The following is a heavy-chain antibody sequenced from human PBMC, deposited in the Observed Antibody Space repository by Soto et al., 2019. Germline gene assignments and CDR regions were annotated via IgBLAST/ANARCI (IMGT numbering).Heavy chain of an antibody. Sequence: SLRLSCAASGFTFSSYGMHWVRQAPGKGLEWVAVISYDGSNKYYADSVKGRFTISRDNSKNTLYLQMNSLRAEDTAVYYCAKDRLRAIYGDPIHYFDYWGQGTLVTVSS. D-gene: IGHD4-17*01. CDR1: GFTFSSYG. CDR3: AKDRLRAIYGDPIHYFDY. J-gene: IGHJ4*02. CDR2: ISYDGSNK. V-gene: IGHV3-30*18.